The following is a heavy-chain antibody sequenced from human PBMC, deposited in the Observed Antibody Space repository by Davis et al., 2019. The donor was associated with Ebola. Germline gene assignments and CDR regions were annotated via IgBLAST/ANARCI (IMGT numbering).Heavy chain of an antibody. D-gene: IGHD3-9*01. V-gene: IGHV1-3*01. CDR3: ARDSDLLRYSLYYYYGMDV. J-gene: IGHJ6*02. CDR2: INAGNGNT. CDR1: GYTFTSYA. Sequence: AASVKVSCKASGYTFTSYAMHWVRQAPGQRLEWMGWINAGNGNTKYSQKFQGRVTITRDTSASTAYMELSSLRSEDTAVYYCARDSDLLRYSLYYYYGMDVWGQGTTVTVS.